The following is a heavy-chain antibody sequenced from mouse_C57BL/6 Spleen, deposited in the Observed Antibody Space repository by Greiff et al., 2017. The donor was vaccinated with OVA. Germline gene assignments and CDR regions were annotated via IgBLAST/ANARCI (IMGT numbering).Heavy chain of an antibody. CDR1: GFTFSDYG. CDR2: ISSGSSTI. V-gene: IGHV5-17*01. CDR3: ARPYYDYPLFAY. D-gene: IGHD2-4*01. Sequence: DVKLVESGGGLVKPGGSLKLSCAASGFTFSDYGMHWVRQAPEKGLEWVAYISSGSSTIYYADTVKGRFTISRDNAKNTLFLQMTSLRSEDTAMYYCARPYYDYPLFAYWGQGTLVTVSA. J-gene: IGHJ3*01.